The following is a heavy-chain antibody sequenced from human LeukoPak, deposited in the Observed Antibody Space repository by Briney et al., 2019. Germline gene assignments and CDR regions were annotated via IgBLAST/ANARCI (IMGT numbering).Heavy chain of an antibody. CDR1: GFTFSSYW. J-gene: IGHJ4*02. Sequence: QPGGSLRLSCAASGFTFSSYWMHWVRQAPGKGLVWVSRINSDGSSTSYADSVKGRFTISRDNSKNTLYLQMNSLRAEDTAVYYCARDPAGHGLIDYWGQGTLVTVSS. V-gene: IGHV3-74*01. CDR2: INSDGSST. CDR3: ARDPAGHGLIDY.